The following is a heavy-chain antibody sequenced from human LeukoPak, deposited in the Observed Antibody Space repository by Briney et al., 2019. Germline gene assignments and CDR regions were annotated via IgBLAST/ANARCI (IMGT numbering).Heavy chain of an antibody. CDR3: ATIGLGAY. CDR1: RFTFSSYW. J-gene: IGHJ4*02. V-gene: IGHV3-74*01. CDR2: ISSDGGST. D-gene: IGHD3/OR15-3a*01. Sequence: PGGSLRLSCATSRFTFSSYWMHWVRLAPGKGLMWVSRISSDGGSTTYADSVKGRFTISRDNAKSTVYLQMNSLRAEDTAVYYCATIGLGAYWGQGALVTVSS.